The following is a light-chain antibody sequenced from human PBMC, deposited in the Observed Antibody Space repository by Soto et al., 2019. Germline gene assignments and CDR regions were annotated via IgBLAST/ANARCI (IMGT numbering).Light chain of an antibody. CDR2: GNS. V-gene: IGLV1-40*01. CDR1: SSNIGAGYD. Sequence: QSVLTQPPSVSGAPGQRVTISSTGSSSNIGAGYDVHWYQQLPGTAPKLLIYGNSNRPSGVPDRFSGSKSGTSASLAITGLQVEDEADYYCQSYDSSLSGWVFGGGTKLTVL. CDR3: QSYDSSLSGWV. J-gene: IGLJ3*02.